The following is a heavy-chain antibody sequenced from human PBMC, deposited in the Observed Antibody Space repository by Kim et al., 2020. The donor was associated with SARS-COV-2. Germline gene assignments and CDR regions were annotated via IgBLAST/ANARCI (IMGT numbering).Heavy chain of an antibody. CDR2: IYYSGST. V-gene: IGHV4-39*01. Sequence: SETLSLTCTVSGGSISSRSYYWGWIRQPPGKGLEWIGNIYYSGSTYYNPSLKSRVTISVDTSKNQFSLKLSSVTAADTAVYYCARHFDYYYYGMDVWGQGTTVTVSS. CDR1: GGSISSRSYY. J-gene: IGHJ6*02. CDR3: ARHFDYYYYGMDV.